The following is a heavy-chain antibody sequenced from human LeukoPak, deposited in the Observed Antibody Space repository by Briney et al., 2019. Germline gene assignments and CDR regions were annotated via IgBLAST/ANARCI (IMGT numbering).Heavy chain of an antibody. Sequence: GGSLRLSCAASGFTFSSYAMSWVRQAPGKGLEWVSYISSSSNVIYYTDSVKGRFTISRYNARNLLSLQMNSLRAEDTAVYYCARGDPIYDFWSGGDYWGQGSLVTVSS. V-gene: IGHV3-48*01. D-gene: IGHD3-3*01. CDR3: ARGDPIYDFWSGGDY. CDR1: GFTFSSYA. J-gene: IGHJ4*02. CDR2: ISSSSNVI.